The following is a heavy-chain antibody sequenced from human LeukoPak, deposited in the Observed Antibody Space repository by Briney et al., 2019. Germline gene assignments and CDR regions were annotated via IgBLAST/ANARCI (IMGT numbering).Heavy chain of an antibody. CDR2: INHSGST. CDR1: GGSFSGYY. Sequence: SETLSLTCAVYGGSFSGYYWSWIRQPPGKGLEWIGEINHSGSTNYNPSLKSRVTISVDTSKNQFSLKLSSVTAADTAVYYCARGYSGSLGYWGQGTLDTVSS. D-gene: IGHD1-26*01. CDR3: ARGYSGSLGY. V-gene: IGHV4-34*01. J-gene: IGHJ4*02.